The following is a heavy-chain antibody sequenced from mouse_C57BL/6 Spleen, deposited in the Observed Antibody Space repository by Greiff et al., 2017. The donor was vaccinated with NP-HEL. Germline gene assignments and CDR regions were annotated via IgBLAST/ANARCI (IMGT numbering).Heavy chain of an antibody. D-gene: IGHD1-1*01. V-gene: IGHV1-80*01. CDR1: GYAFSSYW. CDR2: IYPGDGDT. J-gene: IGHJ4*01. CDR3: ARGGYGSSYMDY. Sequence: VQLQESGAELVKPGASVKISCKASGYAFSSYWMNWVKQRPGKGLEWIGQIYPGDGDTNYNGKVKGKATLTADKSSSTAYMQLSSLTSEDSAVYFCARGGYGSSYMDYWGQGTSVTVSS.